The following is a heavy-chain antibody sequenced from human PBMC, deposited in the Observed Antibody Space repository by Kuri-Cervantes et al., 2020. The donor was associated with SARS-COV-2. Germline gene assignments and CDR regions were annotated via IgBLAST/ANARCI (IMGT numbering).Heavy chain of an antibody. D-gene: IGHD3-10*01. Sequence: GGSLRLXCAASGXXFSSYAMSWVRQAPGKGREWVSAISGSGGXXXYADSVKGRFTISRDNSKNTLYLQMNSLRAEDTAVYYCXXXTMVQGVXXXGWIDYWGQGTLVTVSS. V-gene: IGHV3-23*01. J-gene: IGHJ4*02. CDR3: XXXTMVQGVXXXGWIDY. CDR1: GXXFSSYA. CDR2: ISGSGGXX.